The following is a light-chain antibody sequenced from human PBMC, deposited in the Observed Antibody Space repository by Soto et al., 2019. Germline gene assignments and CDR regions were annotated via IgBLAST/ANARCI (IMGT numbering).Light chain of an antibody. CDR1: QDISND. Sequence: AIQMTQSPSSLSASVGDRVTVTCRASQDISNDLGWYQHKPGKAPELLIYAASSLQSGVPSRFSGSGSGTHFTLTISSLRPEDFETYYCQQYNSYPYTFGQGTRLEI. V-gene: IGKV1-6*01. J-gene: IGKJ5*01. CDR3: QQYNSYPYT. CDR2: AAS.